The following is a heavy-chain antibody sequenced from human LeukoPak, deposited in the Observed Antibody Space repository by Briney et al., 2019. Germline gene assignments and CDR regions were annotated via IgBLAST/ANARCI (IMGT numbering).Heavy chain of an antibody. D-gene: IGHD3-3*01. CDR2: IYYSGST. V-gene: IGHV4-39*01. Sequence: SETLSLTCTVSGGSISSSSYYWGWIRQPPGKGLEWIGSIYYSGSTYYNPSLKSRVTISVDTSKNQFSLKLSSVTAADTAVYYCARLSRFLEWFHAFDIWGQGTMVTVSS. CDR1: GGSISSSSYY. J-gene: IGHJ3*02. CDR3: ARLSRFLEWFHAFDI.